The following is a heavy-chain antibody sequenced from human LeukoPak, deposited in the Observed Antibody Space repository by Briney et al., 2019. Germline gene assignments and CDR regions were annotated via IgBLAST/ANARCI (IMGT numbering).Heavy chain of an antibody. CDR3: AGLVGRYSSGLYYYYFDY. J-gene: IGHJ4*02. V-gene: IGHV4-4*02. CDR1: GDSINSLDL. D-gene: IGHD3-22*01. CDR2: MYLSGTT. Sequence: SGTLSLTCTVSGDSINSLDLWSWVRQPPGKGLEWIGEMYLSGTTHSNPSVKSRVTISIDKSKNQFFLNLSSVTAADTAVYYCAGLVGRYSSGLYYYYFDYWGQGTLVTVSS.